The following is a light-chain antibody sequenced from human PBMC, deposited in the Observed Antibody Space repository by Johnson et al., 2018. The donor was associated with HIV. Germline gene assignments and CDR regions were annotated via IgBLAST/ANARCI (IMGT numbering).Light chain of an antibody. CDR3: GTWESNLRKV. Sequence: QSVLTQPPSVSAAPGQKVTISCSGSSSNIGNNYVSWYQQFPGTAPKLLIYENNKRPSGIPDRFSGSKSGTSATLGITGLQTGDEADYYCGTWESNLRKVFGTGTKVPVL. CDR2: ENN. CDR1: SSNIGNNY. J-gene: IGLJ1*01. V-gene: IGLV1-51*01.